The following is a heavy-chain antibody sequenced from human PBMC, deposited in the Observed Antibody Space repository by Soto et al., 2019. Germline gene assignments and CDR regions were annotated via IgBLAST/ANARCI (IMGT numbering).Heavy chain of an antibody. CDR3: ARDALSRDSI. V-gene: IGHV4-31*03. J-gene: IGHJ4*02. Sequence: QVQLQESGPGLVKPSQTLSLTCTVSGGSISSGGYYWSWIRQHPGKGLEWIGYISYSGGTYYNPSLEIRVTISVATTKNQCSLKLSSVTASDTAVSYCARDALSRDSIWGQGTRVTVSS. CDR1: GGSISSGGYY. D-gene: IGHD3-22*01. CDR2: ISYSGGT.